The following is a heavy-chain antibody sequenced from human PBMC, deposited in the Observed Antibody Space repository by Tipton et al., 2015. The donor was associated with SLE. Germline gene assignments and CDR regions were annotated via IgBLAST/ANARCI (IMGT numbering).Heavy chain of an antibody. CDR3: ASTGVNYRRRAFDI. V-gene: IGHV4-30-4*01. CDR1: GGSISSGDYY. D-gene: IGHD5-24*01. Sequence: TLSLTCTVSGGSISSGDYYWSWIRQPPGKGLEWIGYIYYSGGTYYNPSLNSRVTISADTSKNQCSLKLSTVTAADTAVYYCASTGVNYRRRAFDIWGQGTMFPVSS. CDR2: IYYSGGT. J-gene: IGHJ3*02.